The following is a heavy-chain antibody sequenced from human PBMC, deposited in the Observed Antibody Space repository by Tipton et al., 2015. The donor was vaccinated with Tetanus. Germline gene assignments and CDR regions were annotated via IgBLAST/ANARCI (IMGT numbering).Heavy chain of an antibody. J-gene: IGHJ5*02. V-gene: IGHV5-51*01. CDR1: GHNSRSYW. D-gene: IGHD3-10*01. CDR3: ARLPKHYSASGST. Sequence: QLVQSGAEVKKPGESLKISCKVSGHNSRSYWVSWVRQMPGKGLEWMGIIYPGDSDATYNPSFQGQVTISADKSISTAYPQWTSLKPSDTAIYFCARLPKHYSASGSTWGQGTLVTVSS. CDR2: IYPGDSDA.